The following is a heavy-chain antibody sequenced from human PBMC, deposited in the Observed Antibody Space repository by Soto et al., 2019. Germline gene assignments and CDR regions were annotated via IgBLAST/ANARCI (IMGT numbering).Heavy chain of an antibody. V-gene: IGHV3-15*01. Sequence: PRLSCLASGINFNKAWMSWVRQAPGKGLEWVGRVKSKSNGETVDYAAPVKGRFAISRDDSRNTVYLHMNNLTTEDTAVYYCTTEMLPVTMWVSFYYEHWGQGTRVIVS. J-gene: IGHJ4*02. D-gene: IGHD3-10*02. CDR1: GINFNKAW. CDR3: TTEMLPVTMWVSFYYEH. CDR2: VKSKSNGETV.